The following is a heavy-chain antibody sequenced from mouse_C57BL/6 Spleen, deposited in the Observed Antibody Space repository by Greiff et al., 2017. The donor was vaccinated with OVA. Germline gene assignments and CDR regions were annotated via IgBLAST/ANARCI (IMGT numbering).Heavy chain of an antibody. V-gene: IGHV7-3*01. J-gene: IGHJ3*01. CDR1: GFTFTDYY. CDR2: IRNKANGYTT. Sequence: EVKVVESGGGLVQPGGSLLLSCSASGFTFTDYYMSWVRQPPGKALEWLGFIRNKANGYTTEYSASVKGRFTISRDNSQSILYLQMNALRAEDSATYYCARDYGSSLWFAYWGQGTLVTVSA. CDR3: ARDYGSSLWFAY. D-gene: IGHD1-1*01.